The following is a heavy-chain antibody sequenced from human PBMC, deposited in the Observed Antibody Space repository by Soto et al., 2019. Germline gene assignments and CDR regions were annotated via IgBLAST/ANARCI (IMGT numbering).Heavy chain of an antibody. J-gene: IGHJ4*02. CDR1: GFTFRSYA. CDR3: AKVFSGWKFDY. CDR2: ITGDGETT. Sequence: EVQLLESGGGLVRPGGPLRLSCAASGFTFRSYAMSWVRQAPGKGLEWVSAITGDGETTRYADSVRGRFTISRDNSKNTLYLQMSSLTADDTAMYYCAKVFSGWKFDYWGQGTLVTVSS. D-gene: IGHD6-19*01. V-gene: IGHV3-23*01.